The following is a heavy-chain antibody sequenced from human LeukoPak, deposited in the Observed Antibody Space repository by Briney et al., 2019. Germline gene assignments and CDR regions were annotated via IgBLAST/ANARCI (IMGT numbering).Heavy chain of an antibody. CDR3: ARQVDTAFDI. CDR1: GYSFTSYW. CDR2: IYPGDSDT. D-gene: IGHD5-18*01. V-gene: IGHV5-51*07. Sequence: GESLKISXKGSGYSFTSYWIGWVHQMPGKGLEWMGIIYPGDSDTIYSPSFQGQVTISADKSISTAYLQWSSLKASDTAMYYCARQVDTAFDIWGQGTMVTVSS. J-gene: IGHJ3*02.